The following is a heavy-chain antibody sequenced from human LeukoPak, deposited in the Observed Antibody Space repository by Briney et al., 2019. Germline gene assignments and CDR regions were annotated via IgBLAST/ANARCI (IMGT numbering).Heavy chain of an antibody. V-gene: IGHV3-30*18. Sequence: GGSLTLSCAVSRFTFSNYGMHWVRQAPGKGLEWVAVISYDGTIQYYADPVKGRFTISRDNPKNIFFLQKNSLRAEDTGVYYCAKGPDLIGRDYFDYCGQGTLVTVSS. CDR1: RFTFSNYG. D-gene: IGHD3-16*02. CDR3: AKGPDLIGRDYFDY. CDR2: ISYDGTIQ. J-gene: IGHJ4*02.